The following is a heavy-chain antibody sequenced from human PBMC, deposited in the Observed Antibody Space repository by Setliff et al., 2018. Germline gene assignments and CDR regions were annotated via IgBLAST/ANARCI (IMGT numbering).Heavy chain of an antibody. J-gene: IGHJ4*02. Sequence: SKTLSLTCTVSGGSISSGGYYWSWIRQHPGKGLEWIGYIYYSGSTSYYNPSLKSRVTISVDTSKNQFSLKLSSVTAADTAVYYCARGRAGHSGHWGQGTLVTVSS. CDR2: IYYSGSTS. D-gene: IGHD6-19*01. CDR3: ARGRAGHSGH. V-gene: IGHV4-31*03. CDR1: GGSISSGGYY.